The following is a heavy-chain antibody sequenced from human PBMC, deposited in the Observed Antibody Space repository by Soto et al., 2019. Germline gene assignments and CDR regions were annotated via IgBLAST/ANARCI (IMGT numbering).Heavy chain of an antibody. CDR3: ARLYCSGGSCHYYYYGTDV. CDR2: IIPIFGTA. D-gene: IGHD2-15*01. V-gene: IGHV1-69*01. CDR1: GGTFSSYA. Sequence: QVQLVQSGAEVKKPGSSLKVSCKASGGTFSSYAISWVRQAPGQGLEWMGGIIPIFGTANYAQKFQGRVTITADVSTSTAYMELSSLRSEDTAVYYCARLYCSGGSCHYYYYGTDVWGQGTTVTVSS. J-gene: IGHJ6*02.